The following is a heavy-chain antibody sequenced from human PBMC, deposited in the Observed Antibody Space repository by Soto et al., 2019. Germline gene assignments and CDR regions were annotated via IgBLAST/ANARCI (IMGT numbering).Heavy chain of an antibody. CDR3: ARISVTPRWVYFDC. D-gene: IGHD2-21*02. CDR1: GVSISSGGYY. V-gene: IGHV4-31*03. J-gene: IGHJ4*02. Sequence: QVQLQESGPGLVKPSQTLSLTCTVSGVSISSGGYYWSWIRQHPGKGLEWIGYIYYSGSTYYNPSLKIRVTISVDTSKTHFSRKMSSVTAADTAVYYCARISVTPRWVYFDCWGQGTLVTVSS. CDR2: IYYSGST.